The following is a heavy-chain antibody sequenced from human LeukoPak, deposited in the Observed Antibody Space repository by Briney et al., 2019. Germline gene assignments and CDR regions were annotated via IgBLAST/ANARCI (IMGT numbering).Heavy chain of an antibody. Sequence: GGSLRLSCAASGFTFSSYEMNWVRQAPGKGLEWVSYIGRSGTTIHYADSVKGRFTSSWDNAKKSLYLQMNSLRAEDTAVYYCARSGKIYFDWLLDYWGQGTLVTVSS. J-gene: IGHJ4*02. CDR2: IGRSGTTI. CDR1: GFTFSSYE. CDR3: ARSGKIYFDWLLDY. V-gene: IGHV3-48*03. D-gene: IGHD3-9*01.